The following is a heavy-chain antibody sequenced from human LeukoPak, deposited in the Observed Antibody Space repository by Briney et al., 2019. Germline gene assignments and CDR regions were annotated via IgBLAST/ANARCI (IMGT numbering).Heavy chain of an antibody. CDR2: VYTSGST. V-gene: IGHV4-4*07. D-gene: IGHD3-3*01. CDR3: ARDRYYDFWSGYLNWFDP. CDR1: GGSISSYY. Sequence: SETLSLTCTVSGGSISSYYWSWIRQPAGKGLEWIGRVYTSGSTNYNPPLKSRVTMSVDTSKNQFSLKLSSVTAADTAVYYCARDRYYDFWSGYLNWFDPWGQGTLVTVSS. J-gene: IGHJ5*02.